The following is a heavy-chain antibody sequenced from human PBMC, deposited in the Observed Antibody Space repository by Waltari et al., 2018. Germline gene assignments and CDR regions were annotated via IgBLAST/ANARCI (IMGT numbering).Heavy chain of an antibody. CDR2: VRSDGSA. D-gene: IGHD7-27*01. J-gene: IGHJ5*02. Sequence: EVQLVESGGGLVQPGGSLRLSCAGSGFTFSNHWIHWVRQVPGKGLEWVSHVRSDGSATYADSVKGRFTSSRDDAKNTMYLQMNSLRDEDTAVYYCTRDVPNSRFDPWGQGTLVTVSS. V-gene: IGHV3-74*01. CDR3: TRDVPNSRFDP. CDR1: GFTFSNHW.